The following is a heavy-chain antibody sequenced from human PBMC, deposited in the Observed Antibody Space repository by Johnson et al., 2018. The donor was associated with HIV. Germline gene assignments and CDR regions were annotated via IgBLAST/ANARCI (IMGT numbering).Heavy chain of an antibody. CDR3: ARDPSAGEQLDDAFDI. CDR1: EFSFSTYA. Sequence: VQLVESGGGVVQPERSLRLSCAASEFSFSTYAMRWVRQAPGKGLEGVAVISDDGTNTDYADSVKGRFTFSRDNSKNTLYLQMNSLRAEDTAVYYCARDPSAGEQLDDAFDIWGQGTMVTVSS. D-gene: IGHD6-6*01. V-gene: IGHV3-30-3*01. J-gene: IGHJ3*02. CDR2: ISDDGTNT.